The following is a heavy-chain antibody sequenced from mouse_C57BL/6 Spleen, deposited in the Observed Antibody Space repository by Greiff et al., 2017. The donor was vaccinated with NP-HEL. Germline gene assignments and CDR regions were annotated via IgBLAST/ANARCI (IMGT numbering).Heavy chain of an antibody. CDR3: ARQIYYDNSGFAY. Sequence: QVQLQQSGAELMKPGASVKLSCKATGYTFTGYWIEWVKQRPGHGLEWIGEILPGGGSTNYNEKFKGKATFTADTSSNTAYMQLSSLTTEDSAIYYCARQIYYDNSGFAYWGQGTLVTVSA. D-gene: IGHD2-4*01. J-gene: IGHJ3*01. CDR1: GYTFTGYW. V-gene: IGHV1-9*01. CDR2: ILPGGGST.